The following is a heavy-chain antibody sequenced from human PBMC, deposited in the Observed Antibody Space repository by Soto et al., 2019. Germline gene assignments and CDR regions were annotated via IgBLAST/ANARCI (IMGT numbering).Heavy chain of an antibody. Sequence: GGSLRLSCAASGFTFSDYYMSWIRQAPGKGLEWVSYISSSGSTIYYADSVKGRFTISRDNAKNSLYLQMNSLRAEDTAVYYCARDRGDPRFYYYYMDVWGKGTTVTVSS. CDR3: ARDRGDPRFYYYYMDV. J-gene: IGHJ6*03. CDR1: GFTFSDYY. CDR2: ISSSGSTI. D-gene: IGHD3-10*01. V-gene: IGHV3-11*01.